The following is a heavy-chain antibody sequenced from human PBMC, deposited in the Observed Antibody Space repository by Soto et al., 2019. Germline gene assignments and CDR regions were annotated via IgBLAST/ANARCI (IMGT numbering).Heavy chain of an antibody. J-gene: IGHJ4*02. CDR3: TRAPHGGSRYYFDS. V-gene: IGHV3-33*01. CDR1: GFTFTNYG. D-gene: IGHD1-26*01. CDR2: IWYDGNNK. Sequence: GGSLRLSCAASGFTFTNYGMHWVRQAPGKRLEWVAVIWYDGNNKYYADSVKGRFAISKDNSQNTLYLQMNNLRPEDTAVYYCTRAPHGGSRYYFDSWDQGTLVTVSS.